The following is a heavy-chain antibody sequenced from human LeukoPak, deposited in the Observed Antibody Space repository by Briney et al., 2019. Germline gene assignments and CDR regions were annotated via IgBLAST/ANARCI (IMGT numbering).Heavy chain of an antibody. J-gene: IGHJ3*02. D-gene: IGHD2-2*01. Sequence: PGGSLRLSCAASGFSFRSYAMGWVRQAPGKGLEWVSALHGGSGSTYYADSVKGRFAISRDNSKNTLFLQMNSLRAEDTAVYYCAKFAYCSDTSCYGPRPVSLEVGAFDIWGQGTMVTVSS. CDR2: LHGGSGST. V-gene: IGHV3-23*01. CDR1: GFSFRSYA. CDR3: AKFAYCSDTSCYGPRPVSLEVGAFDI.